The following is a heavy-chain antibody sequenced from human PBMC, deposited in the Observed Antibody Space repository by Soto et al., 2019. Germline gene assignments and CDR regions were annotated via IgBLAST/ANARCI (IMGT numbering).Heavy chain of an antibody. CDR2: IYYSGST. V-gene: IGHV4-30-4*01. CDR3: ARDPGDGFGVATYKTFDY. CDR1: GGSISSGDYY. D-gene: IGHD3-3*01. J-gene: IGHJ4*02. Sequence: PSETLSLTCTVSGGSISSGDYYWSWIRQPPGKGLEWIGYIYYSGSTYYNPSLKSRVTISVDTSKNLFSLKLSSVTAADTAVYYCARDPGDGFGVATYKTFDYWGQGTLVTVSS.